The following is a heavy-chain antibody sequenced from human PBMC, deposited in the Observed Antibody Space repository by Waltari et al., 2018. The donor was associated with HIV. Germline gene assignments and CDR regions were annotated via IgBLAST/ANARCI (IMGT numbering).Heavy chain of an antibody. CDR3: ARGPSYYYDSSGYPDY. CDR1: GYTFTSYY. Sequence: QVQLVQSGAEGKKPGASVKVSCKASGYTFTSYYLHWVRQAPGKGLEWKGRKNPSGGSTSYAQKVQGRVTMTRDTSTSTVYMELSSLGSEDTAVYYCARGPSYYYDSSGYPDYWGQGTLVTVSS. CDR2: KNPSGGST. V-gene: IGHV1-46*03. J-gene: IGHJ4*02. D-gene: IGHD3-22*01.